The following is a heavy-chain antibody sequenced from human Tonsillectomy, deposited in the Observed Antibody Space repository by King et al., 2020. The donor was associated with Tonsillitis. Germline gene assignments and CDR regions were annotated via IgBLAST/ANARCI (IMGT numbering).Heavy chain of an antibody. CDR2: IYYSGST. CDR1: GGSISSSTYY. D-gene: IGHD6-13*01. CDR3: ACPRIASASNYWYFDL. Sequence: QLQESGPGLVKPSETLSLTCTVSGGSISSSTYYWGWIRQPPGKGLEWIGSIYYSGSTYYNPSLKSRVTISVDTSKNQFSLKLSSVTAADTAVYYCACPRIASASNYWYFDLWGRGTLVTVSS. J-gene: IGHJ2*01. V-gene: IGHV4-39*07.